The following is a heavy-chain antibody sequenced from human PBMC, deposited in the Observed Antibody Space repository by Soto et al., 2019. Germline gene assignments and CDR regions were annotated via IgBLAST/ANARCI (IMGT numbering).Heavy chain of an antibody. Sequence: QVQLVESGGGVVQPGRSLRLSCAASGFTFSSYAMHWVRQAPGKGLEWVAVRSYDGSNKYYADSVKGRFTISRDNSKNTLYLQMNSLRAEDTAVYYCASEHPWYCSGGSCYSPLGYWGQGTLVTVSS. CDR2: RSYDGSNK. CDR3: ASEHPWYCSGGSCYSPLGY. V-gene: IGHV3-30-3*01. J-gene: IGHJ4*02. CDR1: GFTFSSYA. D-gene: IGHD2-15*01.